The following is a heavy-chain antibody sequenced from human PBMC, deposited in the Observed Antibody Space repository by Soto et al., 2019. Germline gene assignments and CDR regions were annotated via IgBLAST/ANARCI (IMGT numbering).Heavy chain of an antibody. CDR2: ISRSSSYI. J-gene: IGHJ3*02. CDR1: GFTFSSYS. D-gene: IGHD7-27*01. V-gene: IGHV3-21*01. Sequence: GGSLRLSCAASGFTFSSYSMNWVRQAPGKGLEWVSSISRSSSYIYYADSVKGRFTISRDNAKNSLYLQMNSLRAEDTAVYYCARDQPGDTDAFDIWGQGTMVTVSS. CDR3: ARDQPGDTDAFDI.